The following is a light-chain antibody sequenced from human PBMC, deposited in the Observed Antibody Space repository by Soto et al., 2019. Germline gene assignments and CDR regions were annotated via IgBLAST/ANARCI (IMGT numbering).Light chain of an antibody. Sequence: QSALTQPASVSGSPGQSITISCTGTSRDVGAYNYVSWYQQHPGKAPRLIIYDVSNRPSGVSNRFSASKSGNTASLAISGLQAEDEADYCCSSYTTSTSVVFGGGTKLTVL. CDR2: DVS. V-gene: IGLV2-14*03. CDR3: SSYTTSTSVV. CDR1: SRDVGAYNY. J-gene: IGLJ2*01.